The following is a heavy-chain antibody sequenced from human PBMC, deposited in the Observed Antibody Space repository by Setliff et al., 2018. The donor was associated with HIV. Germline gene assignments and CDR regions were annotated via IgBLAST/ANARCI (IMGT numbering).Heavy chain of an antibody. CDR1: GGSISSSSYY. D-gene: IGHD5-18*01. Sequence: SETLSLTCTVSGGSISSSSYYWGWIRQPPGKGPEWIGSLYYRGTTYYNPSLKSRVTISTGTSNNQFSLTLSSVTAADTAIYYCARQVGSQYSYWAYYFDSWGQGALVTVSS. J-gene: IGHJ4*02. CDR2: LYYRGTT. V-gene: IGHV4-39*01. CDR3: ARQVGSQYSYWAYYFDS.